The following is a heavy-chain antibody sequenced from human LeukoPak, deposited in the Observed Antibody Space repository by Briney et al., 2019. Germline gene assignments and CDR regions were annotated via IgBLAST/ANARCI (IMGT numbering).Heavy chain of an antibody. CDR3: VTVVPTAAPKY. D-gene: IGHD2-2*01. Sequence: PGGSLRLSCAASGFTFSNFYMSWIRQAPGNGLEWVSDISNSGSTIHYANSVRGRFTISRDNAMNSLYLQMNSLRAEDTAVYYCVTVVPTAAPKYWGPGTMVTVSS. V-gene: IGHV3-11*01. J-gene: IGHJ3*01. CDR2: ISNSGSTI. CDR1: GFTFSNFY.